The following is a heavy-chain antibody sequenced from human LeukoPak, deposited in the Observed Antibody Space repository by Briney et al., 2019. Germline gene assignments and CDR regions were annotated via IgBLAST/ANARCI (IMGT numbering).Heavy chain of an antibody. CDR3: ASDSGSYQPVDY. D-gene: IGHD1-26*01. CDR2: IIPIFGTA. J-gene: IGHJ4*02. V-gene: IGHV1-69*13. CDR1: GGTCSSYA. Sequence: ASVKVSCKASGGTCSSYAISWVRQAPGQGLEWMGGIIPIFGTANYAQKFQGRVTITADESTSTAYMELSSLRSEDTAVYYCASDSGSYQPVDYWGQGTLVTVSS.